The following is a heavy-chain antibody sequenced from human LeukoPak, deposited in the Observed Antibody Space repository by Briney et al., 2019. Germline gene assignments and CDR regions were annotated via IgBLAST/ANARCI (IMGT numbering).Heavy chain of an antibody. CDR2: IIPIFGTA. Sequence: SVKVSCKASGGTFSSYAISWVRQAPGQGLEWMGGIIPIFGTANYAQKFQGRVTITADGSTSTAYMELSSLRSEDTAVYYCARDLGCSGGSWCYWGQGTLVTVSS. J-gene: IGHJ4*02. D-gene: IGHD2-15*01. CDR1: GGTFSSYA. CDR3: ARDLGCSGGSWCY. V-gene: IGHV1-69*01.